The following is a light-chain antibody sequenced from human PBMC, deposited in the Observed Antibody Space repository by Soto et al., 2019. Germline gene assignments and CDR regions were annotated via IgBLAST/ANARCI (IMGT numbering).Light chain of an antibody. CDR2: RAS. V-gene: IGKV3-20*01. CDR3: QQYGSYWT. Sequence: EIVLPQSPGTLSLSPGERATLSCRASQSVSSSYLAWYQQKPGQAPRLLIYRASSRATGIPDRFSGSGSGTDFTLTISRLEPEDFAVYYCQQYGSYWTFGQGTKVEIK. J-gene: IGKJ1*01. CDR1: QSVSSSY.